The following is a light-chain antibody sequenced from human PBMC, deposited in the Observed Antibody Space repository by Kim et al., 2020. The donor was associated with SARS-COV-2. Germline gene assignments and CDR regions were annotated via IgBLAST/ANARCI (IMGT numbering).Light chain of an antibody. J-gene: IGKJ1*01. Sequence: SASGGDRVTITGRTSQSINNNCNWHQQIAGRAPSLLIHTASSLQSGVPSRFSSSGSRTDFTLIISSLHAEDFATYFCQQSYTAPTFGEGTKVDIK. CDR2: TAS. CDR3: QQSYTAPT. CDR1: QSINNN. V-gene: IGKV1-39*01.